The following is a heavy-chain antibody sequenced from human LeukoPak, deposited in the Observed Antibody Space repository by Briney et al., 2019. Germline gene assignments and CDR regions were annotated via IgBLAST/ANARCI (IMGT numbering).Heavy chain of an antibody. Sequence: GGSLRLSCAASGFTFDDYDMHWVRQAPGKGLEWVSGISWNSGSIGYADSVKGRFTISRDYAKNSLYLQMNSLRAEDTALYYCAKELRVPDCSGGSCYSAALDYWGQGTLVTVSS. J-gene: IGHJ4*02. CDR1: GFTFDDYD. V-gene: IGHV3-9*01. D-gene: IGHD2-15*01. CDR3: AKELRVPDCSGGSCYSAALDY. CDR2: ISWNSGSI.